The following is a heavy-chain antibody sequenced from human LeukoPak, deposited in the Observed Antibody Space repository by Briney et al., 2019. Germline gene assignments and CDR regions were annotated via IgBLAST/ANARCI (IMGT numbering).Heavy chain of an antibody. V-gene: IGHV3-74*01. J-gene: IGHJ4*02. CDR1: GFTFSNYW. CDR3: ALPLRDGDFYFDY. D-gene: IGHD4-17*01. CDR2: INRDGRST. Sequence: GGSLRLSCAASGFTFSNYWMHWVRQAPGKGLVWVSRINRDGRSTNYAVSVKGRFTISRDNAKNTVFLQMNSLRAEDTAVYYCALPLRDGDFYFDYWGQGALVTVSS.